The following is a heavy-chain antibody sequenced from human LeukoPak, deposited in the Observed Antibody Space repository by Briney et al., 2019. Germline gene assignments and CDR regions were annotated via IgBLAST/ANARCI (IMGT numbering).Heavy chain of an antibody. CDR2: IYSGGRT. CDR3: ARLSELLWFGELNYYGMDV. J-gene: IGHJ6*02. CDR1: GFTVSSNY. Sequence: PGGSLRLSCAASGFTVSSNYMSWVRQAPGKGLEWVSVIYSGGRTYYADSVKGRFTISRDNSKNTLYLQMNSLRAEDTAVYYCARLSELLWFGELNYYGMDVWGQGTTVTVSS. D-gene: IGHD3-10*01. V-gene: IGHV3-53*01.